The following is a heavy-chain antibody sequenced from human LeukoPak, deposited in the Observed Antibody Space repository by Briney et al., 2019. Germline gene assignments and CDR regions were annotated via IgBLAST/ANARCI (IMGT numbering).Heavy chain of an antibody. J-gene: IGHJ6*02. CDR3: ARQKWEQQGRDYYFNGLDV. CDR2: IYLYATT. V-gene: IGHV4-4*02. CDR1: IGSISSSKW. Sequence: SETLSLTCSVSIGSISSSKWWSWVRPSPVKGLEWIGEIYLYATTNYNPSFTSRVTMSVDRSRNQFSLKLTSVTAADTAVYYCARQKWEQQGRDYYFNGLDVWGPGTTVIVSS. D-gene: IGHD1/OR15-1a*01.